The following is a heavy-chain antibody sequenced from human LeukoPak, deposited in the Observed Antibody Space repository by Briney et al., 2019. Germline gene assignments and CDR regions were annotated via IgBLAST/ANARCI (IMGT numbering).Heavy chain of an antibody. V-gene: IGHV1-2*06. J-gene: IGHJ4*02. CDR1: GYTFTDYY. CDR2: INPISGGT. D-gene: IGHD5-18*01. CDR3: ALDRDGDTAISDY. Sequence: ASVKVSCKACGYTFTDYYIHWVGQAPGQGVEGMGRINPISGGTNYAQILQGRVTMTRDTSISTAYMDLYRLTSDDTAVYYCALDRDGDTAISDYWGQGTLVTVSS.